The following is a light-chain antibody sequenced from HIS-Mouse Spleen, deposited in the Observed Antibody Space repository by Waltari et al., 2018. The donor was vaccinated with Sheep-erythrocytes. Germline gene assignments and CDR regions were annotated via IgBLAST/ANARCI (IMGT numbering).Light chain of an antibody. CDR3: QQYDNLLT. Sequence: DIVMTQSPLSLPVTPGEPDSISCRSSQSLLHSNGYNYLDWYLQKPGQSPQLLIYLGSNRASGVPSRFSGSGSGTDFTFTISSLQPEDIATYYCQQYDNLLTFGGGTKVEIK. CDR2: LGS. CDR1: QSLLHSNGYNY. V-gene: IGKV2-28*01. J-gene: IGKJ4*01.